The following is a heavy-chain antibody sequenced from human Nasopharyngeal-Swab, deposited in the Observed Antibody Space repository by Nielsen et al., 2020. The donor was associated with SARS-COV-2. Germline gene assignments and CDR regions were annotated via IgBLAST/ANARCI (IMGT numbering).Heavy chain of an antibody. CDR2: ISAYNGNT. CDR1: GYTFTSYG. CDR3: ARPTSHTYYYDSSGSDAFDI. D-gene: IGHD3-22*01. Sequence: ASVKVSCKASGYTFTSYGISWVRQAPGQGLEWMGWISAYNGNTNYAQKLQGRVTMTTDTSTSTAYMELSSLRSEDTAVYYCARPTSHTYYYDSSGSDAFDIWGQGTMVTVSS. J-gene: IGHJ3*02. V-gene: IGHV1-18*01.